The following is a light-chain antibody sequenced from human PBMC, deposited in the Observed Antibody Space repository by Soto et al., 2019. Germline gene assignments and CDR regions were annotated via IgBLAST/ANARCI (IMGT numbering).Light chain of an antibody. CDR3: QQGNSFPVT. CDR2: AAS. V-gene: IGKV1-12*01. CDR1: QDISSW. Sequence: DIQMTQSPSSVSASVGDRVTITCRASQDISSWLALYQQKPGKATKLLIYAASSLQSGVPSRFSGSGSVTDFTLTISSLQPEDFAAYYCQQGNSFPVTFGPGTRLEIK. J-gene: IGKJ5*01.